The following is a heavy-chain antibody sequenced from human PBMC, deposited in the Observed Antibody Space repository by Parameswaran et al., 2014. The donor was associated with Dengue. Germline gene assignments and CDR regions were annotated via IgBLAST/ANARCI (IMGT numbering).Heavy chain of an antibody. Sequence: WIRQPPGKGLEWVSSISSSSSYIYYADSVKGRFTISRDNAKNPLYLQMNSLRAEDTAVYYCARDDYGDFGWFDPWGQGTLVTVSS. CDR3: ARDDYGDFGWFDP. J-gene: IGHJ5*02. D-gene: IGHD4-17*01. CDR2: ISSSSSYI. V-gene: IGHV3-21*01.